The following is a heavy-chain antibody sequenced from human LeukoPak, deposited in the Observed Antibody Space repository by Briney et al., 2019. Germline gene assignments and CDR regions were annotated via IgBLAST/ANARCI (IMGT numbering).Heavy chain of an antibody. J-gene: IGHJ4*02. CDR2: IYPSGST. Sequence: SETLSLTCTVSGGSISGYYWSWIRQPAGKGLEWIGRIYPSGSTNYNPSLTSRVTMSVDTSKNQFSLKLSSVTAADTAVYYCARVKRGPYSSSSAFDYWGQGTLVTVSS. D-gene: IGHD6-6*01. CDR3: ARVKRGPYSSSSAFDY. CDR1: GGSISGYY. V-gene: IGHV4-4*07.